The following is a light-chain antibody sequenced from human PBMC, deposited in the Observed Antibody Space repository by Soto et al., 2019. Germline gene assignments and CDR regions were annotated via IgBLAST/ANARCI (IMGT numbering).Light chain of an antibody. Sequence: IVFTQSPATLSLSPGERATLSCRASQTVSSYLAWYQQKPGQAPRLLIYDASNRATGIPARFSGSGSGTDFTLTISSLEPEDFAVYYCQQRSDWPPTFGQGTRWIS. CDR1: QTVSSY. CDR3: QQRSDWPPT. J-gene: IGKJ1*01. V-gene: IGKV3-11*01. CDR2: DAS.